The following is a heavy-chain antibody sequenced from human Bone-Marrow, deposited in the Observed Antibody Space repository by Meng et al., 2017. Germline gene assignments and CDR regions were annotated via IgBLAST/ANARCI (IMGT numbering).Heavy chain of an antibody. D-gene: IGHD4-11*01. CDR2: INHSGRP. Sequence: VRLQRWGAGLLKPPETLPLTCVVSGGSFSDYYWSWIRQPPGKGLGWIGEINHSGRPNYNPSLESRATISVDTSQSNLSLKLSSVTAADSAVYYCARGPTTMAHDFDYWGQGTLVTVSS. J-gene: IGHJ4*02. CDR3: ARGPTTMAHDFDY. CDR1: GGSFSDYY. V-gene: IGHV4-34*01.